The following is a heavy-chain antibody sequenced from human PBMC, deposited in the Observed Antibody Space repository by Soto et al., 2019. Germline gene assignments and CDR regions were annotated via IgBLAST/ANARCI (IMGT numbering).Heavy chain of an antibody. V-gene: IGHV3-74*03. J-gene: IGHJ4*02. D-gene: IGHD3-10*01. CDR3: ATPLRVRGPY. CDR1: GFTFSSYW. CDR2: IKSNASTI. Sequence: PGGSLRLSCAASGFTFSSYWMHWVRQVPGKGLVWVSAIKSNASTIMYADSVKGRFTISRDNSKNTLYLQMNSLRAEDTAVYYCATPLRVRGPYWGQGTLVTVSS.